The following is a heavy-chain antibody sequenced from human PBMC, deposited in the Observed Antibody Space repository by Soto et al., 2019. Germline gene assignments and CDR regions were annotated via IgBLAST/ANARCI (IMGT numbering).Heavy chain of an antibody. CDR1: GFSLTTNGVG. V-gene: IGHV2-5*02. CDR3: AYRKGAATGTGNWFDP. D-gene: IGHD1-1*01. CDR2: FYWDDDK. J-gene: IGHJ5*02. Sequence: QITLKESGPTLVKPTETLTLTCTFSGFSLTTNGVGVGWFRQPPGKPLEWLGLFYWDDDKRYSPSLQNRLTISKDTSKNQVVLTLANMAPEDTGTYYCAYRKGAATGTGNWFDPWGQGTPVTVSS.